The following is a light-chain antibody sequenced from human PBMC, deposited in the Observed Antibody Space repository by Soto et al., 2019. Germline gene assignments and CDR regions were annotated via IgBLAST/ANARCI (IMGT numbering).Light chain of an antibody. CDR1: SSNIGAGYD. CDR3: QSYDSSLSGYV. V-gene: IGLV1-40*01. CDR2: GSI. Sequence: QSVLTQPPSVSGAPGQRVTISCTRSSSNIGAGYDVHWYQHLPGTAPKLLIYGSINRPSGVPDRFSGSKSGTSASLAITGLQAEDEADFYCQSYDSSLSGYVFGTGTKLTVL. J-gene: IGLJ1*01.